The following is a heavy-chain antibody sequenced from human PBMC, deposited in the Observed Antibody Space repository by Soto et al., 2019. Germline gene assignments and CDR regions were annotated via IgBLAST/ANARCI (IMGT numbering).Heavy chain of an antibody. Sequence: QVQLQESGPGLVKPSQTLSLTCSVSNGSISGGDHYWSWIRQPPGKGLEWIGHIKYSGSTYYNPSPTSRVTMSVDTSKNQFSVDLCSVTGADTAFYYCARGRGHGYGIDYWGQGVLVSVSS. CDR2: IKYSGST. V-gene: IGHV4-30-4*01. J-gene: IGHJ4*02. CDR3: ARGRGHGYGIDY. D-gene: IGHD5-18*01. CDR1: NGSISGGDHY.